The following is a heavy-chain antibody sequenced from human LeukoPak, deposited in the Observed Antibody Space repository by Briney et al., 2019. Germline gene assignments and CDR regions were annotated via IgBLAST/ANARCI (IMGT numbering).Heavy chain of an antibody. J-gene: IGHJ4*02. CDR2: IWYDGSNK. D-gene: IGHD6-13*01. Sequence: GGSLRLSCAASGFTFSSYGMHWARQAPGKGLEWVAVIWYDGSNKYYADSVKGRFTISRDNSKNTLYLQMNSLRAEDTAVYYCARGPAADLYYFDYWGQGTLVTVSS. CDR3: ARGPAADLYYFDY. V-gene: IGHV3-33*01. CDR1: GFTFSSYG.